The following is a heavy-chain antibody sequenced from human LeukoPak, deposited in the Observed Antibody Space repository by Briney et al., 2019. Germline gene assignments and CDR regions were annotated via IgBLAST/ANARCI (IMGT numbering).Heavy chain of an antibody. CDR1: GFTFSSYS. D-gene: IGHD3-9*01. CDR2: ISSSSSYI. J-gene: IGHJ4*02. V-gene: IGHV3-21*01. Sequence: PGGSLRLSCAASGFTFSSYSMNWVRQAPGRGLEWVSSISSSSSYIYHADSVKGRFTISRDNAKNSLYLQMNSLRAEDTAVYYCARDLPDDILTGYYSGLGYWGQGTLVTVSS. CDR3: ARDLPDDILTGYYSGLGY.